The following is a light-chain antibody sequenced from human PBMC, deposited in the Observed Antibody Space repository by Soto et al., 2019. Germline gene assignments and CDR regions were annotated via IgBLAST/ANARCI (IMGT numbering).Light chain of an antibody. J-gene: IGKJ3*01. V-gene: IGKV3-20*01. CDR1: QSVSSSY. CDR2: GAS. CDR3: QQYSSSPFT. Sequence: IVLTQSPGTLSLSPGERATLSCRASQSVSSSYLAWYQQKPGQAPRLLIFGASRRATGIPDRFSGSGSGTDFTLTISRLEPEDFAVYYCQQYSSSPFTFGPGTKVDIK.